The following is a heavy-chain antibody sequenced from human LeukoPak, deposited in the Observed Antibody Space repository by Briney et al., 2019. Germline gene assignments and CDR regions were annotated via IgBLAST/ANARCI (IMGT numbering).Heavy chain of an antibody. Sequence: ASVKVSCKASGYTFTDYFMHWVRQAPGQGLEWMGWINPNSGDTKYAQKFQGRVTMTRDTSISTASMELSRLTSDDTAVYYCTRGGYTYAVDYWDQGTLVTVSS. CDR3: TRGGYTYAVDY. D-gene: IGHD5-18*01. J-gene: IGHJ4*02. CDR1: GYTFTDYF. V-gene: IGHV1-2*02. CDR2: INPNSGDT.